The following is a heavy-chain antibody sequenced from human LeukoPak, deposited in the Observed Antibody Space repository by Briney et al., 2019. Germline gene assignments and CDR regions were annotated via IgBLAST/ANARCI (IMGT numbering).Heavy chain of an antibody. D-gene: IGHD5-24*01. J-gene: IGHJ4*02. Sequence: PSETLSLTCTVSGGSISSSSYYWGWIRQPPGKGLEWIGSIYYSGSTYYNPSLKSRVTISVDTSKNQFSLKLSSVTAADTAVYYCARWLQLRGNDYWGQGTLVTVSS. CDR1: GGSISSSSYY. V-gene: IGHV4-39*01. CDR3: ARWLQLRGNDY. CDR2: IYYSGST.